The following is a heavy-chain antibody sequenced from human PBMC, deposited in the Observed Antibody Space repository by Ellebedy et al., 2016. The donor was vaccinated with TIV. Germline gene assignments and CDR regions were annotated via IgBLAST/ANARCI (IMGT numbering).Heavy chain of an antibody. D-gene: IGHD1-26*01. V-gene: IGHV4-59*12. CDR1: GGSISSYY. J-gene: IGHJ4*02. Sequence: SETLSLXXTVSGGSISSYYWSWIRQPPGKGLEWIGYIYYSGSTNYNPSLKSRVTISVDTSKNQFSLKLSSVTAADTAVYYCARDSDGSFDYWGQGTLVTVSS. CDR3: ARDSDGSFDY. CDR2: IYYSGST.